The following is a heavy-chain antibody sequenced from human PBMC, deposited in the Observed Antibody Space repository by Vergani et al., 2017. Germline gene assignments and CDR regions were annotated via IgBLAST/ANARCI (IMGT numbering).Heavy chain of an antibody. CDR2: IKSKTDGGTT. J-gene: IGHJ3*02. V-gene: IGHV3-15*01. Sequence: EVQLVESGGGLVKPGGSLRLSCAASGFTFSNAWMSWVRQAPGKGLEWVGRIKSKTDGGTTDYAAPVKGRFTISRDDSKNTLYLQMNSLKTEDTAVYYCTTSPPDSRGWVNDAFDIWGQGTMVTVSS. CDR1: GFTFSNAW. D-gene: IGHD6-19*01. CDR3: TTSPPDSRGWVNDAFDI.